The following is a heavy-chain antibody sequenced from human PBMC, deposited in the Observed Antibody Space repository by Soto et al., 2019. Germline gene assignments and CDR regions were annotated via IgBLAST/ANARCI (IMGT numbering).Heavy chain of an antibody. Sequence: GGSLRLSXAASGFTFSNAWMSWVRQAPGKGLEWVGRIKSKTDGGTTDYAAPVKGRFTISRDDSKSTLYLQMNSLKTEDTAVYYCTTVTYYYDSSGYSWSRYYYGMDVWGQGATVTVSS. CDR3: TTVTYYYDSSGYSWSRYYYGMDV. V-gene: IGHV3-15*01. CDR2: IKSKTDGGTT. J-gene: IGHJ6*02. D-gene: IGHD3-22*01. CDR1: GFTFSNAW.